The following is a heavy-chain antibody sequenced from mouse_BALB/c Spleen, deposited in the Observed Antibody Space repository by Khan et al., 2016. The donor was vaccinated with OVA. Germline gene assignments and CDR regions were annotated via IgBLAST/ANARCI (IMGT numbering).Heavy chain of an antibody. V-gene: IGHV1-63*02. J-gene: IGHJ4*01. CDR1: GYTFTKYW. Sequence: QVQLQQSGAELVRPGTSVKMSCKAAGYTFTKYWIGWVKQRPGHGLEWIGDIYPGSGNTNYNEKFKGKATLTADTSFSTAYMQLNSLTSEDSAVYYWARPYYYGSSYATMDDWGQGTSVTVSS. CDR2: IYPGSGNT. D-gene: IGHD1-1*01. CDR3: ARPYYYGSSYATMDD.